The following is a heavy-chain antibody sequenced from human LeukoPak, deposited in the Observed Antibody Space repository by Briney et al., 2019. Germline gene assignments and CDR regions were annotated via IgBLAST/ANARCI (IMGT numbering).Heavy chain of an antibody. Sequence: QTGGSLRLSCAASGFTFSSYAMSWVRQAPGKGLKWVSTINDNGDGTYYADSVKGRFTISRDNSYNTVSLQMNSLRDEDTGVYYCARDSVYDDFWSGYLEGPSWGQGTLVTVSS. V-gene: IGHV3-23*01. CDR3: ARDSVYDDFWSGYLEGPS. CDR1: GFTFSSYA. CDR2: INDNGDGT. J-gene: IGHJ4*02. D-gene: IGHD3/OR15-3a*01.